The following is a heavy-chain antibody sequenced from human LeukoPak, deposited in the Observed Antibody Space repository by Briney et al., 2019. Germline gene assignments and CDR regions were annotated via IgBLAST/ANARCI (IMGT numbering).Heavy chain of an antibody. CDR2: IYYSGSS. D-gene: IGHD3-10*01. CDR3: ARGNYYGSGTGAYYYYGVDV. V-gene: IGHV4-59*01. J-gene: IGHJ6*02. CDR1: GGSISSYY. Sequence: KPSETLSLTCTVSGGSISSYYWSWIRQPPGKGLEWIGYIYYSGSSNYNPSLRSRVTISVDTSKNQFSLKLSSVTAADTAVYYCARGNYYGSGTGAYYYYGVDVWGQGTTVTVSS.